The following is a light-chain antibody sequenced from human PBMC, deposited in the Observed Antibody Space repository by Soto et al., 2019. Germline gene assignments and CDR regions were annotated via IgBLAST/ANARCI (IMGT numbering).Light chain of an antibody. V-gene: IGKV1-5*03. Sequence: DIQMTQSPSTLSASVGDRVTITCRASQSLSGWLAWYQQKPGKAPNLLIYKTSYLESGVPSRFSGSGSGTEFTLTISNQQPDDFATYYCQQYNSYPCTFGQGTKLEI. CDR2: KTS. CDR3: QQYNSYPCT. J-gene: IGKJ2*02. CDR1: QSLSGW.